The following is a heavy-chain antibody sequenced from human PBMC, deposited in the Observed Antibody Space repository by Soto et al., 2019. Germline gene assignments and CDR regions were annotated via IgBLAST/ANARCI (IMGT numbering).Heavy chain of an antibody. D-gene: IGHD1-1*01. CDR1: RGSISSVGYY. CDR2: LYYSGIT. CDR3: ARWTQLKTRFDY. J-gene: IGHJ4*02. V-gene: IGHV4-31*03. Sequence: QVQLQEAGPGLVKPSQTMSLTCTVSRGSISSVGYYWSWIRQHPGTRLEWIGYLYYSGITYYNPSLTRRVTIAVATSKNLFSLKPSSVTAADTAVYDCARWTQLKTRFDYLGQGTLVNVS.